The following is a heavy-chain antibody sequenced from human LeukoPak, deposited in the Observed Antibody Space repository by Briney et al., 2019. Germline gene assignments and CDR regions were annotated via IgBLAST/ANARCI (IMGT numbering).Heavy chain of an antibody. D-gene: IGHD6-19*01. CDR2: INPNSGGT. J-gene: IGHJ4*02. V-gene: IGHV1-2*04. CDR3: ARSIAVAGTEDYFDY. Sequence: ASVTVSCKASGYTFTGYYMHWVRQAPGQGLEWMGWINPNSGGTNYAQKFQGWVTMTRDTSISTAYMELSRLRSDDTAVYYCARSIAVAGTEDYFDYWGQGTLVTVSS. CDR1: GYTFTGYY.